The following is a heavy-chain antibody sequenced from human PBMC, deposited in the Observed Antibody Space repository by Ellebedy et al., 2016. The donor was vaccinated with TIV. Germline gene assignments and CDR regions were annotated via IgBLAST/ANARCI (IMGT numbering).Heavy chain of an antibody. D-gene: IGHD3-16*02. V-gene: IGHV5-51*01. Sequence: KVSCKGSGFTFTRYWIGWVRQMPGKGLEWMGIIYPGVYDTRYSLSFQGQVTISVDKSISTAYLQWRSLKASDPSMYNCARRLGEVSDWFVPWGQGTLVIVSS. J-gene: IGHJ5*02. CDR2: IYPGVYDT. CDR3: ARRLGEVSDWFVP. CDR1: GFTFTRYW.